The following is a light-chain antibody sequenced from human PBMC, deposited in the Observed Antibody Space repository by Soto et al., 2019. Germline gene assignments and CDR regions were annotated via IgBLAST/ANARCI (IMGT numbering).Light chain of an antibody. Sequence: EIVLTQSPATLSLSPGERATLSCRASQSVGNNLAWYQQKPGQAPGLLIYEASTRATGIPARFSGSGSGTDFTLTISSLEPEEWAVYYCQQHANWPLTFGGGTKVEIK. J-gene: IGKJ4*02. CDR3: QQHANWPLT. CDR2: EAS. V-gene: IGKV3-11*01. CDR1: QSVGNN.